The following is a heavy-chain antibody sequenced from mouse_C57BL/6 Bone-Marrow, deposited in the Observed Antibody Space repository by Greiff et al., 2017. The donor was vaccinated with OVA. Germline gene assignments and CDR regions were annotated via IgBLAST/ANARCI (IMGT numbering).Heavy chain of an antibody. D-gene: IGHD4-1*01. CDR3: ARGVLGRSEYYFDY. CDR1: GYTFTSYG. Sequence: QVQLQQSGAELARPGASVKLSCKASGYTFTSYGISWVKQRPGQGLEWIGEIYPRSGNTYYNEKFKGKATLTADKSSSTAYMELRSLTSEDYAVCFCARGVLGRSEYYFDYWGQGTTLTVSS. CDR2: IYPRSGNT. J-gene: IGHJ2*01. V-gene: IGHV1-81*01.